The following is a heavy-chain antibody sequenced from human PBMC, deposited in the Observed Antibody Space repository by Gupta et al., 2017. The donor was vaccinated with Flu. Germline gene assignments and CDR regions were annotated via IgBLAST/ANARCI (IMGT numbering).Heavy chain of an antibody. CDR2: ISAGGGNT. J-gene: IGHJ5*02. Sequence: QGPGNGLEWVADISAGGGNTYYAEPVKGRFTISRDNSKNTLYRQLNSLRAEDTAVYYCAKDHVSSGWYTWFDPWGQGTLVTVSS. D-gene: IGHD6-19*01. V-gene: IGHV3-23*01. CDR3: AKDHVSSGWYTWFDP.